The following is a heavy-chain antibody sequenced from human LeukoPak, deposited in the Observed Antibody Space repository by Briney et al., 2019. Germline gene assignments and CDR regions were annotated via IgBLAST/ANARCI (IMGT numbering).Heavy chain of an antibody. D-gene: IGHD6-13*01. J-gene: IGHJ4*02. CDR2: ISGSGGST. CDR1: GCTFSSYA. Sequence: PGGSLRLSCAASGCTFSSYAMSWVRQAPGKGLEWVSAISGSGGSTYYADSVKGRFTISRDNSKNTLYLQMNSLRAEDTAVYYCAKDFKYSSSWYVGYYFDYWGQGTLVTVSS. V-gene: IGHV3-23*01. CDR3: AKDFKYSSSWYVGYYFDY.